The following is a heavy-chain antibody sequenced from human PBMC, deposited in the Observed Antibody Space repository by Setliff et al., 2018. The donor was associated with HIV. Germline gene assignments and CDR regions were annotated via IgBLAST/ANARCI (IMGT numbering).Heavy chain of an antibody. V-gene: IGHV4-38-2*02. CDR3: ARDTGKSSGLDY. CDR1: GYSISSGYY. CDR2: IYHSGST. Sequence: ETLSLTCAVSGYSISSGYYWGWIRQPPGKGLEWIGIIYHSGSTYYNPSLKSRVTISVDTSKNQFSLKLSSVTAADTAVYYCARDTGKSSGLDYWGQGTLVTVSS. J-gene: IGHJ4*02. D-gene: IGHD3-22*01.